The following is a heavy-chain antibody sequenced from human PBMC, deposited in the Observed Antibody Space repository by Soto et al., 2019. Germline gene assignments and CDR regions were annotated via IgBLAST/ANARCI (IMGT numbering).Heavy chain of an antibody. CDR3: ARGYYYGSGRPTPGGMDV. CDR2: ISTYTGNT. D-gene: IGHD3-10*01. J-gene: IGHJ6*02. V-gene: IGHV1-18*01. Sequence: QVPLVQSGAEVKKPGASVKVSCKASGYTFTNYDINWVRQAPGQGLEWMGWISTYTGNTNYAQKLQGRVTMTTDTAASTAYMELRSLRSDDTAVYCCARGYYYGSGRPTPGGMDVWGQGTTVTVSS. CDR1: GYTFTNYD.